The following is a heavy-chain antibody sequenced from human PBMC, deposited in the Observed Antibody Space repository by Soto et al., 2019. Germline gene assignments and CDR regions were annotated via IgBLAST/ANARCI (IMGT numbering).Heavy chain of an antibody. CDR2: IYYSGST. Sequence: SETLSLTCSVSGGSISSSSYYWSWIRQPPGKGLEWIGYIYYSGSTNYNPSLKSRVTISVDTSKNQFSLKLSSVTAADTAVYYCARGNQLLSYYYYGMDVWGQGTTVTVSS. V-gene: IGHV4-61*01. CDR1: GGSISSSSYY. D-gene: IGHD2-2*01. CDR3: ARGNQLLSYYYYGMDV. J-gene: IGHJ6*02.